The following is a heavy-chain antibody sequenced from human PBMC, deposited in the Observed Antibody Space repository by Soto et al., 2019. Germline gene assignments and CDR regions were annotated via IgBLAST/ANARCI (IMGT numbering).Heavy chain of an antibody. V-gene: IGHV3-33*01. CDR2: ICYHGSKI. D-gene: IGHD1-1*01. J-gene: IGHJ3*02. CDR3: ARDNSGTHGNDGFDM. Sequence: PGGSLIISCESSVFAFTTFAMHWVRQPPGKGLDFTAIICYHGSKIFYVDSVNGRFTISIDNTRNTLYLQMNSLRAEDTALYYCARDNSGTHGNDGFDMWGRGTMVTVSS. CDR1: VFAFTTFA.